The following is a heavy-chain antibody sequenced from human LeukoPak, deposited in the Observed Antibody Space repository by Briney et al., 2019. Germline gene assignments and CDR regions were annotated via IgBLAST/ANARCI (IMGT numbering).Heavy chain of an antibody. Sequence: GGSLRLSCAASGFTFNKAWMSWVRQAPGKGLEWVGRIKTKTDGGATDYAAPVKGRFTISRDDSKNTLYLQVNSLKTEDTAVYYCTTGSWFDPWGQGTLVIVSS. CDR2: IKTKTDGGAT. V-gene: IGHV3-15*01. CDR3: TTGSWFDP. CDR1: GFTFNKAW. J-gene: IGHJ5*02.